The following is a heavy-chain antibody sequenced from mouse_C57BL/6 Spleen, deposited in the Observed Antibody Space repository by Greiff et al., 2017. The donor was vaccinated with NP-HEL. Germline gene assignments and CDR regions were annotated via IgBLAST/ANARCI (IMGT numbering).Heavy chain of an antibody. J-gene: IGHJ3*01. D-gene: IGHD3-2*02. CDR1: GYTFTSYW. CDR3: ARDSSGVSWFAY. V-gene: IGHV1-55*01. Sequence: QVHVKQPGAELVKPGASVKMSCKASGYTFTSYWITWVKQRPGQGLEWIGDIYPGSGSTNYNEKFKSKATLTVDTSSSTAYMQLSSLTSEDSAVYYCARDSSGVSWFAYWGQGTLVTVSA. CDR2: IYPGSGST.